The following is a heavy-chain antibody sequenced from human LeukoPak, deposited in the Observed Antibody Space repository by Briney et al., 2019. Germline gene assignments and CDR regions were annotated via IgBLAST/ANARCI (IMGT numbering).Heavy chain of an antibody. Sequence: GRSLRLSCAASGFTFSSYALHWVRQAPGKGLEWVAVISFDGSNKYYTDSVKGRFTISRDSSQNTLYLQMNSLTAEDTAVYYCARLVWGGGSLDAFDIWGQGTMVTVSS. V-gene: IGHV3-30-3*01. CDR2: ISFDGSNK. CDR3: ARLVWGGGSLDAFDI. D-gene: IGHD3-16*01. J-gene: IGHJ3*02. CDR1: GFTFSSYA.